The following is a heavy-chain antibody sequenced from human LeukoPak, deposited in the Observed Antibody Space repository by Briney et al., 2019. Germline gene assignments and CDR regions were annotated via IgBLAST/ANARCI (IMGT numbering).Heavy chain of an antibody. D-gene: IGHD6-25*01. J-gene: IGHJ4*02. V-gene: IGHV3-48*01. Sequence: GRSLRLSCAASGFTFSSYGMHWVRQAPGKGLEWVSYISSSSRTIHYADSVKGRFTISRDNAKNSLYLQMNSLRAEDTAVYYCARRGYSSGWNRFDYWGQGTLVTVSS. CDR1: GFTFSSYG. CDR2: ISSSSRTI. CDR3: ARRGYSSGWNRFDY.